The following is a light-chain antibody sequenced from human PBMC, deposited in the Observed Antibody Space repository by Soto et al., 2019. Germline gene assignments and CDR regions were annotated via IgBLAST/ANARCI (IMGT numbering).Light chain of an antibody. CDR2: DDS. J-gene: IGLJ1*01. CDR3: HVWDSSIDNYV. V-gene: IGLV3-21*02. CDR1: NIGGKS. Sequence: ELTQPPSVSVAPGQTSRITCGGNNIGGKSVHWYQQKPGQAPVLVVYDDSDRPSGIHDRFSGSNSGDTATLTIRRVEAGDEAEYYCHVWDSSIDNYVFGNGKKLTV.